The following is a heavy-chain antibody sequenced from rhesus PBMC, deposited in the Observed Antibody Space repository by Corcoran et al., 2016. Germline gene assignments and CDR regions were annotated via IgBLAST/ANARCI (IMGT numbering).Heavy chain of an antibody. J-gene: IGHJ4*01. CDR2: IDTAGTST. D-gene: IGHD2-15*01. CDR1: GFTFSNYW. CDR3: TRDPPPNGAYDY. V-gene: IGHV3-28*02. Sequence: EVQLGESGGALAKPGGALRLPCAVSGFTFSNYWMQWVRQELGRGPEWIAGIDTAGTSTYYADSVKGRFTISRENAKNTLYLQMDSLRAEDTAVYFCTRDPPPNGAYDYWGQGVLVTVSS.